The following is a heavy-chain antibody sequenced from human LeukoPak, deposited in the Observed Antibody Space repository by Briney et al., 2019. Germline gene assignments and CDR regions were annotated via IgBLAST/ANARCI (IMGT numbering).Heavy chain of an antibody. CDR1: GGSISNYY. CDR2: IYYTGST. J-gene: IGHJ6*02. CDR3: ARQGYQRYYYYGMDV. D-gene: IGHD2-2*01. Sequence: KPSETLSLTCTVSGGSISNYYWSWIRQPPGKGLEWIGYIYYTGSTNYNPSLKSRVTISVDTSKNQFSLKLSSVTAADTAVYYCARQGYQRYYYYGMDVWGQGTTVTVSS. V-gene: IGHV4-59*08.